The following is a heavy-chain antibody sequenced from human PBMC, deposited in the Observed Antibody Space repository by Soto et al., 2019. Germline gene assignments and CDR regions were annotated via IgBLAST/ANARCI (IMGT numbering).Heavy chain of an antibody. J-gene: IGHJ3*02. Sequence: HPGGSLRLSCAASGFTFSSYSMNWVRQAPGKGLEWVSYISSSSSTIYYADSVKGRFTISRDNAKNSLYLQMNSLRDEDTAVYYCASVYCSSTSCYWSNAFEIWGQGTMVTVSS. V-gene: IGHV3-48*02. D-gene: IGHD2-2*01. CDR2: ISSSSSTI. CDR3: ASVYCSSTSCYWSNAFEI. CDR1: GFTFSSYS.